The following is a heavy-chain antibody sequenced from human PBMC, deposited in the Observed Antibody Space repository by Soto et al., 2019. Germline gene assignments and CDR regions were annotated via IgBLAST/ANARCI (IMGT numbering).Heavy chain of an antibody. CDR3: AKDSVLLWFGELRADY. V-gene: IGHV3-23*01. CDR1: GFTFSSYA. J-gene: IGHJ4*02. D-gene: IGHD3-10*01. Sequence: GGSLRLSCAASGFTFSSYAMSWVRQAPGKGLEWVSAISGSGGSTYYADSVKGRFTISRDNSKNTLYLQMNSLRAEDTAVYYCAKDSVLLWFGELRADYWGQGTLVTVSS. CDR2: ISGSGGST.